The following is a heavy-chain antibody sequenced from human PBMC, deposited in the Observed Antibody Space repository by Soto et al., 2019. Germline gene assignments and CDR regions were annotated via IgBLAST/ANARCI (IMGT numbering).Heavy chain of an antibody. CDR3: ARGRGYGYGYLGYYFDY. Sequence: ASVKVSCKASGGTFSSYAISWVRQAPGQGLEWMGGIIPIFGTANYAQKFQGRVTITADESTSTAYMELSSLRSEDTAVYYCARGRGYGYGYLGYYFDYWGQGTLVTVSS. V-gene: IGHV1-69*13. CDR2: IIPIFGTA. J-gene: IGHJ4*02. D-gene: IGHD5-18*01. CDR1: GGTFSSYA.